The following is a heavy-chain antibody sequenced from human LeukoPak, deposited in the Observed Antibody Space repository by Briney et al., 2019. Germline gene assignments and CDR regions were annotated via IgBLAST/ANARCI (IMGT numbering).Heavy chain of an antibody. Sequence: GGSLRLSCAASGFTFSSYSMNWVRQAPGKGLEWVSFISTSSSTMYYADSVKGRFTISRGNAKNSLYLQMNSLRAEDTAVFYCAREHSSGWYGAIDYWGQGTLVTVSS. CDR3: AREHSSGWYGAIDY. V-gene: IGHV3-48*01. J-gene: IGHJ4*02. CDR1: GFTFSSYS. D-gene: IGHD6-19*01. CDR2: ISTSSSTM.